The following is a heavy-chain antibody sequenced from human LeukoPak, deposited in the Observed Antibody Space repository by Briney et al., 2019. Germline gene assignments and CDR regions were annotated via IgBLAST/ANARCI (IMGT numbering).Heavy chain of an antibody. J-gene: IGHJ4*02. Sequence: GESLKISCKGSGYIFTIYWIAWVRQMPGKGLEWMGIIHPGDSDTRYSPSFQGQVTISADKSSSTAYLQWSSLKASDTAIYYCARGHSYGLRYYFDYWGQGTLVTVSS. CDR1: GYIFTIYW. CDR2: IHPGDSDT. CDR3: ARGHSYGLRYYFDY. V-gene: IGHV5-51*01. D-gene: IGHD5-18*01.